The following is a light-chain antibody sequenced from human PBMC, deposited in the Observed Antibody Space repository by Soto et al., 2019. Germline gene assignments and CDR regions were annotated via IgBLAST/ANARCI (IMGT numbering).Light chain of an antibody. V-gene: IGKV3-20*01. CDR3: QQYGSSPT. CDR2: GAS. CDR1: QSVSNNY. J-gene: IGKJ5*01. Sequence: VFTQSPCTLSLSPGERATLSCRASQSVSNNYLAWYQQKPGQAPRLLIYGASNRATGIPDRFSGSGSGTDFTLTSSSLEPEDFAVYYCQQYGSSPTFGQGTRLEIK.